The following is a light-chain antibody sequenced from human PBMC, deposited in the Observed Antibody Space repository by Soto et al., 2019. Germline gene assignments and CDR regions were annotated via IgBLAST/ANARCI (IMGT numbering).Light chain of an antibody. Sequence: QSALTQPPSASGSPGQSVTISCTGNSSDVGGYNYVSWYQQHPGRAPKLMIYEVSKRPSGVPDRFSGSKSGNTASLTVSGLQTEDEAYYYCSSYAGSNNQVFGTGTKLTVL. V-gene: IGLV2-8*01. J-gene: IGLJ1*01. CDR2: EVS. CDR3: SSYAGSNNQV. CDR1: SSDVGGYNY.